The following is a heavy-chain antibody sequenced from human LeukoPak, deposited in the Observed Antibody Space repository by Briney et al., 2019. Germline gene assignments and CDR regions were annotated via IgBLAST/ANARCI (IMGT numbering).Heavy chain of an antibody. V-gene: IGHV4-59*12. Sequence: SETLSLTCTVSGGSISTYYWSWIRQPPGKGLEWIGYIYYSGSTIYNPSLKSRLTISVDTSKNQFSLKLSSVTAADTAVYYCARAGSSWLYNYFDYWGQGTLVTVSS. CDR2: IYYSGST. CDR1: GGSISTYY. J-gene: IGHJ4*02. CDR3: ARAGSSWLYNYFDY. D-gene: IGHD6-13*01.